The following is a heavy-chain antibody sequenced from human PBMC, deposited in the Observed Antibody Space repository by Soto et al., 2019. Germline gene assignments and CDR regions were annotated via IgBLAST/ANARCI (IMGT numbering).Heavy chain of an antibody. V-gene: IGHV4-39*01. CDR1: GGSISSSSYY. D-gene: IGHD4-17*01. J-gene: IGHJ6*02. CDR3: ASPDYGGNRFYYYYGMDV. Sequence: SETLSLTCTVSGGSISSSSYYWGWIRQPPGKGLEWIGSIYYSGSTYYNPSLKSRVTISVDTSKNQFSLKLSSVTAADTAVYYCASPDYGGNRFYYYYGMDVWGQGTTVT. CDR2: IYYSGST.